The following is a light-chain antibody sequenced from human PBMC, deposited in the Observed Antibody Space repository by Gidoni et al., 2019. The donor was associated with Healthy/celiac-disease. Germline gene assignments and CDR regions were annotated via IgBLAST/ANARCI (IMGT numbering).Light chain of an antibody. CDR3: QQYGNSPPLT. Sequence: ETVLTQSPGTLSLSPGERATLTCRASQSVSSSYLAWYQQKPGQAPRLLIYGASSRATGIPDRFSGSGSGTDFTLTISRLEPEDFAVYYCQQYGNSPPLTFGGGTKVEIK. CDR1: QSVSSSY. J-gene: IGKJ4*01. V-gene: IGKV3-20*01. CDR2: GAS.